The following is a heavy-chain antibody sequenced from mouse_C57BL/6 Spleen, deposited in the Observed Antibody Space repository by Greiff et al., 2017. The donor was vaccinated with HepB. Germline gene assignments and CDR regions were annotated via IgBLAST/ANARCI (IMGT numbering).Heavy chain of an antibody. Sequence: EVQVVESGGGLVKPGGSLKLSCAASGFTFSDYGMHWVRQAPEKGLEWVAYISSGSSTIYYAGTVKGRFTISRDNAKNTLFLQMTSLRSEDTAMYYCARTDPTTDFDYWGQGTTLTVSS. V-gene: IGHV5-17*01. J-gene: IGHJ2*01. CDR2: ISSGSSTI. CDR1: GFTFSDYG. CDR3: ARTDPTTDFDY. D-gene: IGHD1-1*01.